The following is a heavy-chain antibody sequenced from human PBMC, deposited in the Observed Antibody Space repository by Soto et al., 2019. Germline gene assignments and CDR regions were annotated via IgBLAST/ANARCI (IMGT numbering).Heavy chain of an antibody. V-gene: IGHV3-15*01. CDR1: GFTFSNAW. Sequence: LRLSCAASGFTFSNAWMSWVRQAPGKGLEWVGRIKSKTDGGTTDYAAPVKGRFTISRDDSKNTLYLQMNSLKTEDTAVYYCTTDDHGSYYYYYGMDVWGQGTTVTVSS. CDR3: TTDDHGSYYYYYGMDV. CDR2: IKSKTDGGTT. J-gene: IGHJ6*02. D-gene: IGHD1-26*01.